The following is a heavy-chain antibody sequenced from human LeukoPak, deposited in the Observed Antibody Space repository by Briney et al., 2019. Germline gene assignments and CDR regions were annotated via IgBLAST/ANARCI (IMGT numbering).Heavy chain of an antibody. D-gene: IGHD3-10*01. CDR1: GGSINSYY. J-gene: IGHJ4*02. Sequence: PSETLSLTCTVSGGSINSYYWSWIRQPPGKGLEWIGYIYYSGSTSYNPSLKSRVTISVDTSKNQFSLKLSSVTAADTAVYYCARVLPPLYYFDYWGRGTLVTVSS. CDR3: ARVLPPLYYFDY. V-gene: IGHV4-59*08. CDR2: IYYSGST.